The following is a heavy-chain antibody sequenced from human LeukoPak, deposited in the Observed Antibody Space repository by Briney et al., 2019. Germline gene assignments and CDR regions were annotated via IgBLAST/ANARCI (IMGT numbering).Heavy chain of an antibody. Sequence: GGSLRLSCAASGFTFSSYDMHWVRQATGKGLEWVSAIGTAGDTYYPGSVKGRFTISRENAKNSLYLQMNSLRAGDTAVYYCARDSYRYYYGSAGRDFDYWGQGTLVTVSS. V-gene: IGHV3-13*01. CDR2: IGTAGDT. D-gene: IGHD3-10*01. CDR3: ARDSYRYYYGSAGRDFDY. CDR1: GFTFSSYD. J-gene: IGHJ4*02.